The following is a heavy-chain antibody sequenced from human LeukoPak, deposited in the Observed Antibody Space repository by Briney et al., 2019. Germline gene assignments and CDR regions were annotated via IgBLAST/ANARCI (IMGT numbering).Heavy chain of an antibody. CDR3: VRDKVSGPPLFDH. Sequence: PGGSLRLSCEAFEFTFSNYWMSWVRQAPGKGLEWVANIHDDGSVKNYADSVKGRFTISRDNARNSVFLQMNSLRAEDTAVYHCVRDKVSGPPLFDHGGQGTLVTVSS. CDR2: IHDDGSVK. CDR1: EFTFSNYW. D-gene: IGHD5/OR15-5a*01. J-gene: IGHJ4*02. V-gene: IGHV3-7*01.